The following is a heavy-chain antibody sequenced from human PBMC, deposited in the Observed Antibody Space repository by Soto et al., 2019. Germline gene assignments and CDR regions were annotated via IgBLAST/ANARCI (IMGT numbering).Heavy chain of an antibody. J-gene: IGHJ6*03. CDR1: GGSLVGYY. V-gene: IGHV4-34*01. CDR3: ARARGFGAPLYYYYYYLDV. CDR2: INHSGGT. D-gene: IGHD3-10*01. Sequence: QVQLQQWGAGLLKPSETLSLTCAVYGGSLVGYYWSWVGHPPGKGLAWLGEINHSGGTNYSPSPKSRVTISVDTYKFQFSLQLSSVTAADTAVYYCARARGFGAPLYYYYYYLDVWGKGTTVTVSS.